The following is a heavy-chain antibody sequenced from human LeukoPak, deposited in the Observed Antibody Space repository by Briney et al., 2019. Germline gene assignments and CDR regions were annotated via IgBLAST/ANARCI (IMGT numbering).Heavy chain of an antibody. V-gene: IGHV3-73*01. Sequence: PGGSLRLSCAASGFTFSDSALHWVRQASGKGLEWVGRIRSTANSYATAYDVSVKGRFTISRDNSKNTLYLQMNSLRAEDAAVYYCARAPVTSCRGVYCYPFDNWGQGTLVTVSS. CDR2: IRSTANSYAT. CDR3: ARAPVTSCRGVYCYPFDN. J-gene: IGHJ4*02. D-gene: IGHD2-21*01. CDR1: GFTFSDSA.